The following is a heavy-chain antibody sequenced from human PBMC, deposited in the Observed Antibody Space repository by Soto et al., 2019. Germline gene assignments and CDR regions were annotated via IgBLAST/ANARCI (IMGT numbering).Heavy chain of an antibody. CDR2: IWYDGSNK. V-gene: IGHV3-33*01. CDR1: GFTFXSXG. CDR3: ARDQSGMDV. J-gene: IGHJ6*02. Sequence: GGSLRLSCAASGFTFXSXGMXWVRQAPGKGLEWVAVIWYDGSNKYYADSVKGRFTISRDNSKNTLYLQMNSLRAEDTAVYYCARDQSGMDVWGQGTTVTVS.